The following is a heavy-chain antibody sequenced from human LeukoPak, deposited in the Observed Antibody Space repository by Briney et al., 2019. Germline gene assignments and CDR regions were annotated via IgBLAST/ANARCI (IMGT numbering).Heavy chain of an antibody. D-gene: IGHD3-22*01. CDR3: ARDGTMIVVPGAPDY. Sequence: SETLSLTCTVSGGSISSGYYWGWIRQPPGKGLEWIGSIYHSGSTYYNPSLKSRVTISVDTSKNQFSLKLSSVTAADTAVYYCARDGTMIVVPGAPDYWGQGTLVTVSS. V-gene: IGHV4-38-2*02. CDR1: GGSISSGYY. J-gene: IGHJ4*02. CDR2: IYHSGST.